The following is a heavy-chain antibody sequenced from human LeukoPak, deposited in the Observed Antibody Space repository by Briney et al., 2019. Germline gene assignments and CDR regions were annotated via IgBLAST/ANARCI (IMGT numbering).Heavy chain of an antibody. J-gene: IGHJ4*02. CDR1: GYTFTSYG. CDR2: ISAYNGNT. D-gene: IGHD6-6*01. CDR3: ARVNGDGSSSILNY. Sequence: ASVKVSCKASGYTFTSYGISWVRQAPGQGLEWMGWISAYNGNTNYARKLQGRVTMTTDTSTSTAYMELRSLRSDDTAVYYCARVNGDGSSSILNYWGQGTLVTVSS. V-gene: IGHV1-18*01.